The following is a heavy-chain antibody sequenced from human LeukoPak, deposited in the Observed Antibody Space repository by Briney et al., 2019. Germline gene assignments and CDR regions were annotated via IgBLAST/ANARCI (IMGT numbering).Heavy chain of an antibody. Sequence: PSETLSLTCTVSAGSISSSSYYWGWIRQPPGKGLEWIGYIYYSGSTNYNPSLKSRVTISVDASKNQFSLKLSSVTAADTAVYYCARDPRSSGYCSGGSCSDWFDPWGQGTLVTVSS. J-gene: IGHJ5*02. D-gene: IGHD2-15*01. CDR3: ARDPRSSGYCSGGSCSDWFDP. CDR2: IYYSGST. CDR1: AGSISSSSYY. V-gene: IGHV4-61*01.